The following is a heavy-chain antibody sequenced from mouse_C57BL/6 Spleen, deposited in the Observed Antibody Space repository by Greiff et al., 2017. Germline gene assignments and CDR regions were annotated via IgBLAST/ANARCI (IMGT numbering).Heavy chain of an antibody. V-gene: IGHV1-80*01. J-gene: IGHJ3*01. Sequence: VNVVESGAELVKPGASVKISCKASGYAFSSYWLNWVKQRPGKGLEWIGQIYPGDGDTNYNGKFQGKATLTADKSSSTAYMQLSSLTSGDSAVYFCAREDWFAYWGQGTLVTVSA. CDR1: GYAFSSYW. CDR2: IYPGDGDT. CDR3: AREDWFAY.